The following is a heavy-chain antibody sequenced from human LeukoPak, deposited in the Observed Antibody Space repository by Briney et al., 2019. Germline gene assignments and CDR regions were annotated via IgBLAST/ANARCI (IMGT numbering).Heavy chain of an antibody. Sequence: KPSETLSLTCTVSGGSISSYYWSWIRQPPGKGLEWIGYIYYSGSTNYNPSLKSRVTISVDTSKNQFSLKLSSVTAADTAVYYCARTRHFYDSSGPKTPFFDYWGQGTLVTVPS. D-gene: IGHD3-22*01. CDR1: GGSISSYY. V-gene: IGHV4-59*01. CDR2: IYYSGST. J-gene: IGHJ4*02. CDR3: ARTRHFYDSSGPKTPFFDY.